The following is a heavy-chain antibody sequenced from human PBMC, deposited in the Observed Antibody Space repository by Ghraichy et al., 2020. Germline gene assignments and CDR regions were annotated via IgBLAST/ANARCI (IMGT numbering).Heavy chain of an antibody. D-gene: IGHD5-12*01. V-gene: IGHV3-15*01. J-gene: IGHJ4*02. CDR2: IKSKTDGGTT. CDR3: STDEARGYRGYDLWTVIDY. Sequence: GSLRLSCAASGFTFSNAWMSWVRQAPGKGLEWVGRIKSKTDGGTTAYAAPVKGRFTISRDDSKNTLYLQMNSLKTEDTAVYYCSTDEARGYRGYDLWTVIDYWGQGTLVTVSS. CDR1: GFTFSNAW.